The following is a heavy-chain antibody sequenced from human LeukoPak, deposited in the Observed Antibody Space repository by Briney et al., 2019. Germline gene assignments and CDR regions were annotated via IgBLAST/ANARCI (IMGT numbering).Heavy chain of an antibody. J-gene: IGHJ4*02. V-gene: IGHV3-21*01. CDR2: ISSSSSYI. Sequence: PGGSLRLSCAASGFTFSSYAMSWVRQAPGKGLEWVSSISSSSSYIYYADSVKGRFTISRDNAKNSLYLQMNSLRAEDTAVYYCARVAQSGYYDSSGYYHGGVYWGQGTLVTVSS. D-gene: IGHD3-22*01. CDR1: GFTFSSYA. CDR3: ARVAQSGYYDSSGYYHGGVY.